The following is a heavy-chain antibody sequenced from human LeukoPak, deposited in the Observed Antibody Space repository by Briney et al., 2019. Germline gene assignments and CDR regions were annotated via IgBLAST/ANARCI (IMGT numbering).Heavy chain of an antibody. CDR1: GYTFTGYY. J-gene: IGHJ5*02. V-gene: IGHV1-2*02. CDR2: INPNSGGT. CDR3: ARGGIVGATHNWFDP. Sequence: GASVKVSCKASGYTFTGYYMHWVRQAPGQGLEWMGWINPNSGGTNYAQEFQGRVTMTRDTSISTAYMELSRLRSDDTAVYYCARGGIVGATHNWFDPWGQGTLVTVSS. D-gene: IGHD1-26*01.